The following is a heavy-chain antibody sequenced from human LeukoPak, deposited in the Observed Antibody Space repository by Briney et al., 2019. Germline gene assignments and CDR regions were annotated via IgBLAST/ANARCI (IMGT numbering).Heavy chain of an antibody. J-gene: IGHJ4*02. D-gene: IGHD3-22*01. CDR2: SSSSSSYI. V-gene: IGHV3-21*01. CDR3: ARRRPDYYDSSGYYREDY. CDR1: GFTFSSYS. Sequence: GGSPRLSCAASGFTFSSYSMNWVRQAPGKGLEWVSSSSSSSSYIYYADSVKGRFTISRDNAKNSLYLQMNSLRAEDTAVYYCARRRPDYYDSSGYYREDYWGQGTLVTVSS.